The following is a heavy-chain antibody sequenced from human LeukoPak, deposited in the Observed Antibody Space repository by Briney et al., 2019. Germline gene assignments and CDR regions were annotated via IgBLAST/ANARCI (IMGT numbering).Heavy chain of an antibody. CDR1: GGSISSHY. D-gene: IGHD1-26*01. CDR3: ASLTVVATSFGILDY. CDR2: IYYSGST. Sequence: PSETLSLTCTVSGGSISSHYWSWIRQPPGKGLEWIGYIYYSGSTNYNPSLKSRVTISVDTSKNQFSLKLSSVTAADTAVYYCASLTVVATSFGILDYLGQGTLVTVCS. V-gene: IGHV4-59*11. J-gene: IGHJ4*02.